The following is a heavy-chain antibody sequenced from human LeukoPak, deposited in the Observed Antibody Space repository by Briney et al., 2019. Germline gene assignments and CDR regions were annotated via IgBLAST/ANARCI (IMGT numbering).Heavy chain of an antibody. V-gene: IGHV1-2*02. CDR3: ARIGSWPSNDFDY. CDR2: INPNSGGT. J-gene: IGHJ4*02. D-gene: IGHD1-26*01. Sequence: GASVKVSCKASGGTFSSYAISWVRQAPGQGLEWMGWINPNSGGTNYAQKFQGRVTMTRDTSISTAYMELSRLRSDDTAVYYCARIGSWPSNDFDYWGQGALVTVSS. CDR1: GGTFSSYA.